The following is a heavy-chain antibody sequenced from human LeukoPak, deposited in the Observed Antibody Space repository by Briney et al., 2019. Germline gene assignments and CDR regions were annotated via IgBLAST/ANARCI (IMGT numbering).Heavy chain of an antibody. D-gene: IGHD1-26*01. J-gene: IGHJ3*02. Sequence: PGRSLRLSCAASGFTFDDYATHWVRQAPGKGLEWVSGISWNSGSIGYADSVKGRFTISRDNAKNSLYLQMNSLRAEDTALYYCAKDSHGIVGATLGPLFDIWGQGTMVTVSS. CDR1: GFTFDDYA. V-gene: IGHV3-9*01. CDR3: AKDSHGIVGATLGPLFDI. CDR2: ISWNSGSI.